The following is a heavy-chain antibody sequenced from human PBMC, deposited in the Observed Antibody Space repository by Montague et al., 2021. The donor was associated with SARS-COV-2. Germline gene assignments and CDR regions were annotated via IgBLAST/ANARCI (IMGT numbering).Heavy chain of an antibody. V-gene: IGHV3-23*01. CDR3: AKKTIAVPGSPHFDS. J-gene: IGHJ4*02. CDR1: GFTFSSYG. D-gene: IGHD6-19*01. Sequence: SLRLSCAASGFTFSSYGMFWVRQTPGKGLEWVSAISGGGDMTYYADSVKGRFTISRDNSKNTLCLQMNTLRAEDTAVYFCAKKTIAVPGSPHFDSWGQGTLVTVSP. CDR2: ISGGGDMT.